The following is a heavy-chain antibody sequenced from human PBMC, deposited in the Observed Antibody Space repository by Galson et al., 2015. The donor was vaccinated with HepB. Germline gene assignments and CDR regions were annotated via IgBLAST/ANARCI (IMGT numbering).Heavy chain of an antibody. CDR3: TRLGDLSGYSSK. J-gene: IGHJ4*02. D-gene: IGHD6-13*01. CDR1: GFTFSGSA. V-gene: IGHV3-73*01. Sequence: SLRLSCAASGFTFSGSAMHWVRQASGKGLEWVGRIGSKDHNYATAYVASVKGRFTISRDDSKSTAYLQMNSLKTEDTAVYYCTRLGDLSGYSSKWGQGTLVTVSS. CDR2: IGSKDHNYAT.